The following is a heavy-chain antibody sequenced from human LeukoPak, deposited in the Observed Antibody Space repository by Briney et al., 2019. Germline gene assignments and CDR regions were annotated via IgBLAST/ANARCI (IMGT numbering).Heavy chain of an antibody. D-gene: IGHD4-17*01. CDR3: ARVVRGAVTSTWFDP. V-gene: IGHV4-59*01. J-gene: IGHJ5*02. CDR1: GGSIKDYY. CDR2: ISNSGST. Sequence: SETLSLTCTVSGGSIKDYYWAWSWQAPGEGLGWIGYISNSGSTDYHPSLTSRATLSVSASTNEFSLKLTSMSAADTAMYYCARVVRGAVTSTWFDPCSQGTLVTASS.